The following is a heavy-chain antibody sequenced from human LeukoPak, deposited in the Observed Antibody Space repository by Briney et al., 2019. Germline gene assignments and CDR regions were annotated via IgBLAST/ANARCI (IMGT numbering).Heavy chain of an antibody. CDR2: INHSGST. CDR3: ARDSPGHAFDI. V-gene: IGHV4-34*01. CDR1: GGSFSGYY. Sequence: PSETLSLTCAVYGGSFSGYYWSWIRQPPGKGLEWIGEINHSGSTNYNPSLKSRVTISVDRSKNQFSLKLSSVTAADTAVYYCARDSPGHAFDIWGQGTMVTVSS. D-gene: IGHD2-8*02. J-gene: IGHJ3*02.